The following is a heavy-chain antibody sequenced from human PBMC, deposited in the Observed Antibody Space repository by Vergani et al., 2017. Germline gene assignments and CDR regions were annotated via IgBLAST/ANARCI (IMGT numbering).Heavy chain of an antibody. Sequence: EVQRVDSGGGLVQPGGSLRLSCAASGFTFSSYWMSWVRQAPGKGLEWVANIKQDGSAKYYVDTVKGRFTISRDNAKTSLYLQMNSLRAEDTAVYYCARGRLYYYDSSGYFDYWGQGTLVTVSS. J-gene: IGHJ4*02. CDR3: ARGRLYYYDSSGYFDY. CDR2: IKQDGSAK. V-gene: IGHV3-7*01. D-gene: IGHD3-22*01. CDR1: GFTFSSYW.